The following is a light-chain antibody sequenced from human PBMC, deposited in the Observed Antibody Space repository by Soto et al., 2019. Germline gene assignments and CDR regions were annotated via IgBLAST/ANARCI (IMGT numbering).Light chain of an antibody. V-gene: IGKV3-20*01. J-gene: IGKJ1*01. Sequence: ENVLTQSPGTLSLSPGERATLSCRASQSVSSNYVAWYQQKPGQAPRLLVYGASGRATGIPDRFSGSGSGTDFTLTISRLEPEDFAVYHCQQYGRSWTFGQGTKVDIK. CDR1: QSVSSNY. CDR2: GAS. CDR3: QQYGRSWT.